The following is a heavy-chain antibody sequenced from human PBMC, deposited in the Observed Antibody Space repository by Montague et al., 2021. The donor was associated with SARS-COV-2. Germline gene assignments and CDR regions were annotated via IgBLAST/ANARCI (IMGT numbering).Heavy chain of an antibody. J-gene: IGHJ3*02. Sequence: AISGDSVSRNNPAWNWIRPSPSRGLEWLGRTYYGSSWNTDYAVSVKSRITISPDTSKNQFSLHLNSVTPEDTAVYYCARGWNYAFDIWSQGTMVTVSS. D-gene: IGHD1-7*01. CDR1: GDSVSRNNPA. CDR2: TYYGSSWNT. V-gene: IGHV6-1*01. CDR3: ARGWNYAFDI.